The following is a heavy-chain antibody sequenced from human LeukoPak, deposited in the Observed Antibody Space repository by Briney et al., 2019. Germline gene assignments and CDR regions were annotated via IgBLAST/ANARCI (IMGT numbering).Heavy chain of an antibody. CDR1: GFTVSSNY. V-gene: IGHV3-66*02. Sequence: RSGGSLRLSCEASGFTVSSNYMTWVRQAPGKGLEWVSFIHSGDTTYYADSVKGRFTISRDNSKNTLYLQMNSLRPEDTAVYYCARGNVYYYMNVWGTGTTVTVSS. D-gene: IGHD1-1*01. CDR2: IHSGDTT. CDR3: ARGNVYYYMNV. J-gene: IGHJ6*03.